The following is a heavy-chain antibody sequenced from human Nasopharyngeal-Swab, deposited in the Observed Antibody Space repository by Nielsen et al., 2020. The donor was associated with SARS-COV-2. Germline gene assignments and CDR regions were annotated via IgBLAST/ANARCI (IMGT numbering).Heavy chain of an antibody. CDR1: GFTLSSYW. J-gene: IGHJ4*02. CDR2: ISGDGSNT. Sequence: GGSLRLSCAASGFTLSSYWMHWVRQAPGKGLVWVSRISGDGSNTYYADSVKGRFTISRDNSKNTLYLQMNSLRAEDTAVYYCARGGGVGYDFDYWGQGTLVTVSS. CDR3: ARGGGVGYDFDY. V-gene: IGHV3-74*01. D-gene: IGHD3-16*01.